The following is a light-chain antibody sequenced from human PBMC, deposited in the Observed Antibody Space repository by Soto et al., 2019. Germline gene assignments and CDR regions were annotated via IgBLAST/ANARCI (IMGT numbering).Light chain of an antibody. CDR2: GAS. V-gene: IGKV3-20*01. CDR1: QSVNSNY. J-gene: IGKJ5*01. CDR3: QQYGSSPIT. Sequence: EIVLTQSPGTLSLSPGERATLSCRASQSVNSNYLAWYQQKSGQAPRLLIYGASSRATGIPDRFSGSGSGTDFALTISRLEPEDFAAYYCQQYGSSPITFGQGTLLEIK.